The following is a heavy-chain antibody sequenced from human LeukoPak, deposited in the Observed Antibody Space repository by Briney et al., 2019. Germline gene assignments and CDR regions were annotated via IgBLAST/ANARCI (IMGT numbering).Heavy chain of an antibody. CDR3: AREHTSGTYHIDY. CDR1: GFTFSDYY. J-gene: IGHJ4*02. V-gene: IGHV3-11*01. D-gene: IGHD1-26*01. CDR2: ISNSGSTI. Sequence: GGSLRLPCAASGFTFSDYYMTWIRQAPGKGLEWVSYISNSGSTIYYADSVKGRFTISRDNGKNSLYLQMNSLRAEDTAVYYCAREHTSGTYHIDYWGQGTLVTVSS.